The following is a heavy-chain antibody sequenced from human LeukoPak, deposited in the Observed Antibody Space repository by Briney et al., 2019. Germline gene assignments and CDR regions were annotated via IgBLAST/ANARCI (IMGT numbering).Heavy chain of an antibody. CDR1: GFTFDDYA. J-gene: IGHJ4*02. D-gene: IGHD6-13*01. CDR2: ISWNSGSI. CDR3: AKGYRQQLGHFDY. V-gene: IGHV3-9*01. Sequence: GGSLRLSCAASGFTFDDYAMHWARQAPGKGLEWVSGISWNSGSIGYADSVKGRFTISRDNAKNSLYLQMNSLRAEDTALYYCAKGYRQQLGHFDYWGQGTLVTVSS.